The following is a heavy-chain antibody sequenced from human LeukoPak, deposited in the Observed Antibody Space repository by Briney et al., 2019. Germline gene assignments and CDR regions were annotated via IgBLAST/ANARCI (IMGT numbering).Heavy chain of an antibody. CDR3: ARDSSLGMD. CDR1: GFTFSSDA. Sequence: PGGSLRLSCAASGFTFSSDAMHWVRQAPGKGLECVASIGNNGGSTCYANSVKGRFTISRDNSKNTLYLQMGSLRAEDMAVYYCARDSSLGMDWGQGTLVTVSS. D-gene: IGHD1-26*01. J-gene: IGHJ4*02. CDR2: IGNNGGST. V-gene: IGHV3-64*01.